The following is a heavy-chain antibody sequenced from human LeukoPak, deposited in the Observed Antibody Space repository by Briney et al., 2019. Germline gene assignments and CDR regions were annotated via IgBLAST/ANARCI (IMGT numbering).Heavy chain of an antibody. D-gene: IGHD6-13*01. Sequence: GGSLRLSCAASGFTFDDYAMHWVRQAPGKGLEWVSGISWNSGSIGYADSVKGRFTISRDNAKNSLYLQTNSLRAEDTALYYCAKDSSSSWYGYFDYWGQGTLVTVSS. J-gene: IGHJ4*02. CDR2: ISWNSGSI. CDR3: AKDSSSSWYGYFDY. V-gene: IGHV3-9*01. CDR1: GFTFDDYA.